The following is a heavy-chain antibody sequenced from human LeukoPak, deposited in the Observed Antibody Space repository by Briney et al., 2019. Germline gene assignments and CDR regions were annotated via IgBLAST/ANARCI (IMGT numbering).Heavy chain of an antibody. Sequence: GGSLRLSCAASGFTFSRYSMNWVRQAPGKGLEWVSSISSGSSFMYYADSVKGRFTISRDNAKNSLYLQMNSLRAKDTAVYYCARDLTNYGSGSHTKYNWFDPWGQGTLVTVSS. CDR1: GFTFSRYS. CDR2: ISSGSSFM. V-gene: IGHV3-21*04. D-gene: IGHD3-10*01. CDR3: ARDLTNYGSGSHTKYNWFDP. J-gene: IGHJ5*02.